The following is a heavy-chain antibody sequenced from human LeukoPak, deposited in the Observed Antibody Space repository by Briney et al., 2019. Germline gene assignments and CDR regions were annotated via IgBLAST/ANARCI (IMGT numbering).Heavy chain of an antibody. CDR1: GFTFSSYA. CDR2: ISGSGGST. V-gene: IGHV3-23*01. D-gene: IGHD6-6*01. CDR3: ASSIAAEGEDFDY. J-gene: IGHJ4*02. Sequence: PGGSLRLSCAASGFTFSSYAMSWVRQAPGKGLEWVSAISGSGGSTYYADSVKGRFTISRDNSKNTLYLQMNSLKAEDTAVYYCASSIAAEGEDFDYWGQGTLVTVSS.